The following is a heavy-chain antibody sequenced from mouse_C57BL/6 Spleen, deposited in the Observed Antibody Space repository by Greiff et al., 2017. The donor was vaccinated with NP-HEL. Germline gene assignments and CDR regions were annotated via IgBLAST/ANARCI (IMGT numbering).Heavy chain of an antibody. V-gene: IGHV1-52*01. D-gene: IGHD2-4*01. CDR2: IDPSDSET. CDR3: VGGLRRDYYAMDY. CDR1: GYTFTSYW. J-gene: IGHJ4*01. Sequence: QVQLKQPGAELVRPGSSVKLSCKASGYTFTSYWMHWVKQRPIQGLEWIGNIDPSDSETHYNQKFKDKATLTVDKSSSTAYMQLSSLTSEDSAVYYCVGGLRRDYYAMDYWGQGTSVTVSS.